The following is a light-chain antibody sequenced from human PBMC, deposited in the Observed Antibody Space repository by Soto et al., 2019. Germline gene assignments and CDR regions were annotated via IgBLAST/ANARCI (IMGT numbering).Light chain of an antibody. V-gene: IGLV2-23*01. CDR3: CSYAGSSTYV. CDR2: EGS. Sequence: QSVLAQPASVSGSPGQSIPIPCTGSNSDVGNYNLVSWYQQHPGEAPKLMIYEGSKRPSGVSNRFSGSKSRNTASLTISGLQAEDEADYFCCSYAGSSTYVFGAGTKV. J-gene: IGLJ1*01. CDR1: NSDVGNYNL.